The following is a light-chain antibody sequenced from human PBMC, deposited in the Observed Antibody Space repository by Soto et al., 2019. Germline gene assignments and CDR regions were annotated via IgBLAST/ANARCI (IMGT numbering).Light chain of an antibody. Sequence: EIVLTQSPGTLSLSPGERATLSCRARQSVNSSYLAWYQQKPGQAPRLLIYGASSRATGIPDRFSGSGSGTDFTLTISRLEAEDVAVYYCQQYGSSKYTFGQGTKLEIK. CDR3: QQYGSSKYT. V-gene: IGKV3-20*01. CDR2: GAS. J-gene: IGKJ2*01. CDR1: QSVNSSY.